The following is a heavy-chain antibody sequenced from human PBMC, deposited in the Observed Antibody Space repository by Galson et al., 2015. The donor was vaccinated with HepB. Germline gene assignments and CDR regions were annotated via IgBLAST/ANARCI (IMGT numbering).Heavy chain of an antibody. CDR1: GFTFSSYS. Sequence: SLRLSCAASGFTFSSYSMNWVRQAPGKGLEWVSYISGSSNTIYYADSVKGRFTISRDNAKNSLYLQMNSLRAEDTAVYYCARAGYCYSTSCYTGPRDYWGQGTLVTVSS. V-gene: IGHV3-48*01. D-gene: IGHD2-2*02. J-gene: IGHJ4*02. CDR2: ISGSSNTI. CDR3: ARAGYCYSTSCYTGPRDY.